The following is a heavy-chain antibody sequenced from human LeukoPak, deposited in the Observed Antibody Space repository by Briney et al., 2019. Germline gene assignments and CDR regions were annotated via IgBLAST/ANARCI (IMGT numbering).Heavy chain of an antibody. CDR3: AKDAQRGFDYSNTLEH. J-gene: IGHJ4*02. V-gene: IGHV3-33*06. Sequence: GASLRHSREPPRFTFSHFGIHWVRQALRKGLEWVALIWSDATKQYYGDSVKGRFTVSRANFRKTVSLQMDSLRAEDTAIYDCAKDAQRGFDYSNTLEHWGQGSLVTVSS. D-gene: IGHD4-11*01. CDR2: IWSDATKQ. CDR1: RFTFSHFG.